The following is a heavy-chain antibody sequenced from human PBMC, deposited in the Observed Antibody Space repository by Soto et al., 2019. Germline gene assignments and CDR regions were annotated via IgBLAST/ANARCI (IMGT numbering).Heavy chain of an antibody. D-gene: IGHD3-10*01. J-gene: IGHJ4*02. CDR3: ARHNYGSGSTYFDY. CDR2: IYYSGST. Sequence: QVQLQESGPGLVKPSETLSLTCTVSGGSISSYYWSWIRQPPGKGLEWIGYIYYSGSTNYNPSLKSRLTMSVDTSKNNFSLNLNSMSAADTAVYYCARHNYGSGSTYFDYWGQGTLVTVSS. CDR1: GGSISSYY. V-gene: IGHV4-59*08.